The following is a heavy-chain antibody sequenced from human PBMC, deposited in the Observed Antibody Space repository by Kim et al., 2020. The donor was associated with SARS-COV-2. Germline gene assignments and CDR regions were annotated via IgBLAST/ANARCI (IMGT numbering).Heavy chain of an antibody. D-gene: IGHD3-9*01. CDR3: ARDFEVVAYYFDY. J-gene: IGHJ4*02. Sequence: KYSDKFQGRVTMTRDTSANTAYMELSSLRSNDTAVYYCARDFEVVAYYFDYWGQGTLVTVSS. V-gene: IGHV1-3*01.